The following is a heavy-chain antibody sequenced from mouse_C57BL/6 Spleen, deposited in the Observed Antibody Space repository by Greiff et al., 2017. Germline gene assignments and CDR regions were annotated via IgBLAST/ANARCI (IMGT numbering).Heavy chain of an antibody. V-gene: IGHV5-17*01. CDR3: ARADWDGGYFDV. CDR1: GFTFSDYG. D-gene: IGHD4-1*01. J-gene: IGHJ1*03. CDR2: ISSGSSTI. Sequence: EVMLVESGGGLVKPGGSLKLSCAASGFTFSDYGMHWVRQAPEKGLEWVAYISSGSSTIYYADTVKGRFTISRDNAKNTLFLQMTSLRSEDTAMYYCARADWDGGYFDVWGTGTTGTVSS.